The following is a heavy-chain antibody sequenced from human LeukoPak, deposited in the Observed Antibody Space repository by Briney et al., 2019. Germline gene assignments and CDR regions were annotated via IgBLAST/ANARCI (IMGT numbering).Heavy chain of an antibody. CDR2: INAGNGNP. V-gene: IGHV1-3*01. CDR1: GYTFTSYA. D-gene: IGHD3-10*01. J-gene: IGHJ4*02. CDR3: ARPRDYYGSGSYPLFDY. Sequence: ASVKVSCKASGYTFTSYAMNWVRQAPGQRLEWMGWINAGNGNPKYSQKFQGRVTITRDTSASTAYMELSSLRSEDTAVYYCARPRDYYGSGSYPLFDYWGQGTLVTVSS.